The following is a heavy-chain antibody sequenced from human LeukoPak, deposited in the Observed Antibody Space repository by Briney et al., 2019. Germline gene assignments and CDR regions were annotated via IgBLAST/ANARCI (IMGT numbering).Heavy chain of an antibody. D-gene: IGHD4-17*01. Sequence: GGSLRLSCAASGFIFSDYDVHWVRQAPGKGLEWVAVISYDGSNKYYADSVKGRFTISRDNSKNTLYLQMNSLRAEDTAVYYCAKDLTTVTTEGDYWGQGTLVSVSS. J-gene: IGHJ4*02. V-gene: IGHV3-30*19. CDR2: ISYDGSNK. CDR3: AKDLTTVTTEGDY. CDR1: GFIFSDYD.